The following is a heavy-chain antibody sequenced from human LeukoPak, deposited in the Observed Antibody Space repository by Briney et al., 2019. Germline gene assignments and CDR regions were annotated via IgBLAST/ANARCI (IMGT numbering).Heavy chain of an antibody. CDR3: ARGYIVATPDDY. Sequence: ASVKVSRKSSGYTFTGYYMHWVRQAPGQGLEWMGWINPNSGGTNYAQKFQGRVTMTRDTSISTAYMELSRLRSDDTAVYYCARGYIVATPDDYWGQGTLVTVSS. CDR1: GYTFTGYY. D-gene: IGHD5-12*01. V-gene: IGHV1-2*02. CDR2: INPNSGGT. J-gene: IGHJ4*02.